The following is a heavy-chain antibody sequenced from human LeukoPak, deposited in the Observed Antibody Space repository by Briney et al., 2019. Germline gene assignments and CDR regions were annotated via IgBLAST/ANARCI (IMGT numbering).Heavy chain of an antibody. CDR1: GGSISSGGYY. J-gene: IGHJ5*02. D-gene: IGHD3-22*01. V-gene: IGHV4-31*03. CDR3: ARGAHYYDSSGYPYNWFDP. CDR2: IYYSGST. Sequence: SETLSLTCTVSGGSISSGGYYWSWIRRHPGKGLEWIGYIYYSGSTYYNPSLKSRVTISVDTSKNQFSLKLSSVTAADTAVYYCARGAHYYDSSGYPYNWFDPWGQGTLATVSS.